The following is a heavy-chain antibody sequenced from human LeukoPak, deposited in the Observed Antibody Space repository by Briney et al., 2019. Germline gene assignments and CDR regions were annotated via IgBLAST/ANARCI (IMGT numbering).Heavy chain of an antibody. Sequence: GGSLRLSCAASGFTFSSYSMNWVRQAPGKGLEWVSYISSSSSTIYYADSVKGRFTISRDNAKNSLYLQMNSLRDEDTAVYYCARGVVYPTWSGPHWSDYWGQGTLVTVSS. D-gene: IGHD3-3*01. J-gene: IGHJ4*02. CDR1: GFTFSSYS. CDR2: ISSSSSTI. CDR3: ARGVVYPTWSGPHWSDY. V-gene: IGHV3-48*02.